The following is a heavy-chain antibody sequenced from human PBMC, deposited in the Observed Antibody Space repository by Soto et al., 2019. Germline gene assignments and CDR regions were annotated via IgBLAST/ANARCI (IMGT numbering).Heavy chain of an antibody. D-gene: IGHD4-17*01. Sequence: EVQLVESGGGLVQPGESLRLSCAASGFTLSGYWMNWVRQAPGEGLEWVANIKQDGSEKNYVDSVKGRFTISRDNAKNSLSLQMNSLRAEDTAVYYCLVTTSVFGIWGQGTMVIVSS. CDR3: LVTTSVFGI. J-gene: IGHJ3*02. CDR1: GFTLSGYW. CDR2: IKQDGSEK. V-gene: IGHV3-7*01.